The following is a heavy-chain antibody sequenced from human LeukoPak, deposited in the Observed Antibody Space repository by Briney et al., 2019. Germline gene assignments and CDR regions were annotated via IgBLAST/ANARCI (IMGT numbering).Heavy chain of an antibody. CDR2: ISGSGDNT. CDR1: GFTFSDYY. Sequence: GGSLRLSCAASGFTFSDYYMSWVRQAPGKGLEWVSGISGSGDNTYYADSVKGRFTISRDNSKNTLYVQVNSLGTEDTAAYYCAKGSYYDSSGSFYFDYWGQGTLVTVSS. J-gene: IGHJ4*02. V-gene: IGHV3-23*01. D-gene: IGHD3-22*01. CDR3: AKGSYYDSSGSFYFDY.